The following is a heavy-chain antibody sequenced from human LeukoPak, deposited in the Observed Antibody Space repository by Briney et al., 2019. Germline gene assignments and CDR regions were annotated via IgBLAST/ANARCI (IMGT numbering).Heavy chain of an antibody. J-gene: IGHJ4*02. CDR1: EFTFSAYD. V-gene: IGHV3-21*01. CDR3: ARRRPAANPYYFDY. Sequence: GGSLRLSCAASEFTFSAYDMSWVRQAPGKGLEWVSSITRSSTSIFYADSVKGRFTISRDNAKNSLYLEMSSLRAEDTAVCYCARRRPAANPYYFDYWGQGTLVTVSS. CDR2: ITRSSTSI. D-gene: IGHD2-2*01.